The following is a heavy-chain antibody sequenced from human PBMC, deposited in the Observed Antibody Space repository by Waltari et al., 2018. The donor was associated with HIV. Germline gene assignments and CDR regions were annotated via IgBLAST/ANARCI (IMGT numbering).Heavy chain of an antibody. V-gene: IGHV1-18*01. J-gene: IGHJ6*02. Sequence: QVQLVQSGAAVKKPGASVKVSCKASGNTFTRYGLRWVRQGPGQGLEWMGWISAYNGNTNYAQKLQGRVSMTTETSTSTAYMELRSLRSDDTAVYYCARLTHYYDTSGPDYYYYGMDVWGQGTTVTVSS. CDR1: GNTFTRYG. CDR2: ISAYNGNT. CDR3: ARLTHYYDTSGPDYYYYGMDV. D-gene: IGHD3-22*01.